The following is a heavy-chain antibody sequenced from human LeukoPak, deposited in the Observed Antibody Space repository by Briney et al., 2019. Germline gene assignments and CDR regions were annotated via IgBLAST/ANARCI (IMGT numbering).Heavy chain of an antibody. CDR3: ATTTVTTPYYYYYMDV. CDR1: GFTVSSNY. Sequence: GGSLRLSCAPPGFTVSSNYMCCVREAPGKGLEWVSVINGGGRSYYEDYVKSRFTISRDNTNNTPYLQINSMRAEDTAVYYCATTTVTTPYYYYYMDVWGKGTTVTVSS. J-gene: IGHJ6*03. D-gene: IGHD4-11*01. V-gene: IGHV3-66*02. CDR2: INGGGRS.